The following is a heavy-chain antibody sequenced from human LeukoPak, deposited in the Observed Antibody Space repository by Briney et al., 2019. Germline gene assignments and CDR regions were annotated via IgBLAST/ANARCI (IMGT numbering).Heavy chain of an antibody. J-gene: IGHJ4*02. Sequence: GGSLRLSCAASGFTFSSYGMHWVRQAPGKGLEWVAFIRYDGSNKYYADSVKGRFTISRDNSKNTLYLQMNSLRAEDTAEYYCAKDRLLWQQHFDYWGQGTLVTVSS. CDR1: GFTFSSYG. V-gene: IGHV3-30*02. CDR3: AKDRLLWQQHFDY. CDR2: IRYDGSNK. D-gene: IGHD6-13*01.